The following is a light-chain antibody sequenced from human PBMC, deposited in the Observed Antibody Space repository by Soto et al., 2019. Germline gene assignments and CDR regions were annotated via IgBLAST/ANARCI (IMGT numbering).Light chain of an antibody. CDR3: EQRGNWQYT. CDR1: QSVSSY. Sequence: EIVLTQSPATLSLSPGERASLSCRASQSVSSYLAWYQQKPGQAPRRLIYGASNRATGIPARFSGSGSGTDFTLTTSSLEPEDLPVYYCEQRGNWQYTFGQGNKLESK. CDR2: GAS. V-gene: IGKV3-11*01. J-gene: IGKJ2*01.